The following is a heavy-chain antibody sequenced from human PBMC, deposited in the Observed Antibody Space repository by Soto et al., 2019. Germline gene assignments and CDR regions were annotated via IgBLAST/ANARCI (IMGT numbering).Heavy chain of an antibody. CDR1: GFTFSSYG. D-gene: IGHD3-10*01. CDR3: AKDSLGGGSESSQLGGMDV. CDR2: IWYDGSNK. Sequence: PGGSLRLSWAASGFTFSSYGRLRVRQAPEKGLEWVAVIWYDGSNKYYADSVKGRFTTSRDNSKNTLYLQMNSLRAEDTAVYYCAKDSLGGGSESSQLGGMDVRGQRTTVTVSS. J-gene: IGHJ6*02. V-gene: IGHV3-30*02.